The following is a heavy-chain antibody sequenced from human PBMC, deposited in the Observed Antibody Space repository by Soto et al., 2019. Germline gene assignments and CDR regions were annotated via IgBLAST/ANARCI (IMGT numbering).Heavy chain of an antibody. CDR2: IYYSGST. CDR3: ARAPKQHLAPYPYYYYYGMYV. V-gene: IGHV4-59*01. Sequence: SETLSLTCTVSGGSISSYYWSWIRQPPGKGLEWIGYIYYSGSTNYNPSLKSRVTISVDTSKNQFSLKLSSVTAADTAVYYCARAPKQHLAPYPYYYYYGMYVWGQGTTVPVSS. CDR1: GGSISSYY. D-gene: IGHD6-13*01. J-gene: IGHJ6*02.